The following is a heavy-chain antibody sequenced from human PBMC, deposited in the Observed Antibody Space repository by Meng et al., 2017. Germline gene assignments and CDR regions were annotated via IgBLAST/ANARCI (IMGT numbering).Heavy chain of an antibody. CDR1: GGSFSGYY. V-gene: IGHV4-34*02. D-gene: IGHD5-18*01. J-gene: IGHJ4*02. CDR2: INHSGST. CDR3: ASSGYSYGYRFDY. Sequence: GQVKPGGAGLLKPSETLSLTCAVYGGSFSGYYWSWIRQPPGKGLEWIGEINHSGSTNYNPSLKSRVTISVDTSKNQFSLKLSSVTAADTAVYYCASSGYSYGYRFDYWGQGTLVTVSS.